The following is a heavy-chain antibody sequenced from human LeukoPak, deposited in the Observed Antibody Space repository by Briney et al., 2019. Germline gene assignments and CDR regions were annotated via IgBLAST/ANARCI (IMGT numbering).Heavy chain of an antibody. V-gene: IGHV3-66*01. D-gene: IGHD6-13*01. CDR2: IHRGYTT. CDR3: ARVPTLSAADTTGY. CDR1: GVTVSSNH. Sequence: GVSLRLSCAASGVTVSSNHMSWVRLAPGKGREWVSVIHRGYTTYYADSVKGRFTISRDNSKNTLYLQMNSLRAEDTAVYYCARVPTLSAADTTGYWGQGTLVTVSS. J-gene: IGHJ4*02.